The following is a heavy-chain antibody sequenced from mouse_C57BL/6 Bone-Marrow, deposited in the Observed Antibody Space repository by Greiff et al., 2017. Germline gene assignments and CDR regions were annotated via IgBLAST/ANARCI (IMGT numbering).Heavy chain of an antibody. V-gene: IGHV1-26*01. CDR3: VRVPLYGSSYYWYFDV. CDR2: INPNNGGT. D-gene: IGHD1-1*01. J-gene: IGHJ1*03. CDR1: GYTFTDYY. Sequence: VQLQQSGPELVKPGASVKISCKASGYTFTDYYMNWVKQSHGKSLEWIGDINPNNGGTSYNQKFKGKATLTVDKSSSTAYMELHSLTSEDSAVYYCVRVPLYGSSYYWYFDVWGTGTTVTVSS.